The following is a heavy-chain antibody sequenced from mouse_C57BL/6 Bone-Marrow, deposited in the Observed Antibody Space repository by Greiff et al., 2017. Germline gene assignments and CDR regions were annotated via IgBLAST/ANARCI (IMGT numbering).Heavy chain of an antibody. CDR2: IDPSDSYT. V-gene: IGHV1-69*01. CDR1: GYTFTSSW. D-gene: IGHD1-1*01. CDR3: ATEFYYYGSSYWYFDV. J-gene: IGHJ1*03. Sequence: VQLQQPGAELVMPGASVKLSCKASGYTFTSSWMHWVKQRPGQGLEWIGEIDPSDSYTNYNQKFKGKSTLTVDKSSSTAYMQLSSLTSEDSAVYYCATEFYYYGSSYWYFDVWGTGTTVTVSS.